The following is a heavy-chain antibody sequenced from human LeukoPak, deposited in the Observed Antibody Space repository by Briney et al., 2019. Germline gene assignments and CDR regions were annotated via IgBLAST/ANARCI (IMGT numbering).Heavy chain of an antibody. CDR1: GFTFSSYA. CDR2: ISYDGSDK. V-gene: IGHV3-30*04. J-gene: IGHJ5*01. D-gene: IGHD3-10*01. CDR3: ARFSITIVRASDS. Sequence: GGSLRLSCAASGFTFSSYAMSWVRQAPGKGLEWVAVISYDGSDKYYADSVKGRFTISRDNSKNTLYLQMNSLRAEDTAVYYCARFSITIVRASDSWGQGTLVTVSS.